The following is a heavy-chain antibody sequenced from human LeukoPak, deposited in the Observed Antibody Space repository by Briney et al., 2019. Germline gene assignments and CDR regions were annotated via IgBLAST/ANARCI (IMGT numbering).Heavy chain of an antibody. D-gene: IGHD2-15*01. CDR1: GYTFTSCD. V-gene: IGHV1-8*01. CDR2: MNPSSGNT. CDR3: ARGAVVVAAWSKTELHNWFDP. Sequence: ASVKVSCKASGYTFTSCDINWVRQATGQGLEWMGWMNPSSGNTGYAQKFQGRVTMTRNTSISTAYMELSSLRSEDTAVYYCARGAVVVAAWSKTELHNWFDPWGQGTLVTVSS. J-gene: IGHJ5*02.